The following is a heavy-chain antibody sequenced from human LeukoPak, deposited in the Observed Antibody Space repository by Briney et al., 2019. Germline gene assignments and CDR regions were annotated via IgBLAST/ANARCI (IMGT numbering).Heavy chain of an antibody. J-gene: IGHJ3*02. CDR1: GGSVSSASYY. V-gene: IGHV4-61*01. D-gene: IGHD3-22*01. CDR2: IYASGNT. CDR3: ARKYYFDSTVATDAFDI. Sequence: SETLSLTCTVSGGSVSSASYYWTWIRQPPGKGLEWIGYIYASGNTNYNPSLKSRVTISVDTSKNQFSLKLSSVTAADTAVYYCARKYYFDSTVATDAFDIWGQGTMVTVSS.